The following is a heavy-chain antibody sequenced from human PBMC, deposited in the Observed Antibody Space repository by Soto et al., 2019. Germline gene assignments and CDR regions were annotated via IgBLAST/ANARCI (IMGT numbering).Heavy chain of an antibody. CDR1: GGSISSSSYY. V-gene: IGHV4-39*01. CDR3: ARGDVDIVATTQYYYGMDV. J-gene: IGHJ6*02. CDR2: IYYSGST. Sequence: PSETLSLTCTVSGGSISSSSYYWGWIRQPPGKGLEWIGSIYYSGSTYYNPSLKSRVTISVDTSKNQFSLKLSSVTAADTAVYYCARGDVDIVATTQYYYGMDVWGQGTTVTVSS. D-gene: IGHD5-12*01.